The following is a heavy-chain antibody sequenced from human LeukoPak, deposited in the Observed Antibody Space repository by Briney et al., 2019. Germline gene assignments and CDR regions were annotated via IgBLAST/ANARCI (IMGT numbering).Heavy chain of an antibody. CDR2: ISGSGGST. CDR3: AKGGSVVLRNYFDY. CDR1: GFTFSSYA. V-gene: IGHV3-23*01. D-gene: IGHD2-15*01. J-gene: IGHJ4*02. Sequence: PGGSLTLSCAASGFTFSSYAMSWVPQAPGKGLEWGSAISGSGGSTYYAEYVKGRFTISTDNSKNTLYLQMNSLRAEDTAVYYCAKGGSVVLRNYFDYWGQGTLVTVSS.